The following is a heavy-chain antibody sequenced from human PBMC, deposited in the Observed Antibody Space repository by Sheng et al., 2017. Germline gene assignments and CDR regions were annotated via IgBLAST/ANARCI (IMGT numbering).Heavy chain of an antibody. Sequence: EVQLLESGGGLVQPGGSRRDSPVQPLDSPLVSYAMSWVRQAPGKGLEWVSAISGSGGSTYYADSVKGRFTISRDNSKNTLYLQMNSLRAEDTAVYYCADAASGYSYGGIDYWGQGTLVTVSS. D-gene: IGHD5-18*01. CDR2: ISGSGGST. CDR1: DSPLVSYA. CDR3: ADAASGYSYGGIDY. V-gene: IGHV3-23*01. J-gene: IGHJ4*02.